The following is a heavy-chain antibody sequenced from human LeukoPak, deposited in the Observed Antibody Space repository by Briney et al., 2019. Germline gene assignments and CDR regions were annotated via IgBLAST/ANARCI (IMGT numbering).Heavy chain of an antibody. V-gene: IGHV3-33*08. D-gene: IGHD3-16*02. Sequence: GGSLRLSCAASGFTFSSYAMSWVRQAPGKGLEWVAVIWYDGSNKYYADSVKGRFTISRDNSKNTLYLQMNSLRAEDTAVYYCARDPGGSYRSLYFDYWGQGTLVTVSS. CDR3: ARDPGGSYRSLYFDY. CDR2: IWYDGSNK. J-gene: IGHJ4*02. CDR1: GFTFSSYA.